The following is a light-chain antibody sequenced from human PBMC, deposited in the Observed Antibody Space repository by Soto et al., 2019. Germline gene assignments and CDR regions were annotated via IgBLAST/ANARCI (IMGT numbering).Light chain of an antibody. Sequence: EIVMTQSPATLSVSPGERATLSCRASQSVSSNLAWYQQKPGQAPRLLIYGASTRATGIPARFSGSGSGTVFDLPISRLQFEEFAVYYSQQYNNWRPWMFGQGTKVGIK. J-gene: IGKJ1*01. CDR2: GAS. CDR3: QQYNNWRPWM. CDR1: QSVSSN. V-gene: IGKV3-15*01.